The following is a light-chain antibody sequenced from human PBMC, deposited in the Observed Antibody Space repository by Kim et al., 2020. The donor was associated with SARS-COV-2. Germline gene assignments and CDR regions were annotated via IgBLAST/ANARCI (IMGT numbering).Light chain of an antibody. CDR2: YTS. CDR1: ESMGSS. V-gene: IGKV6-21*02. CDR3: HQSHSLPYT. J-gene: IGKJ2*01. Sequence: SVSPGEKVTITCRASESMGSSLHWFQLKPDQSPKLLVKYTSQSISGVPSRFRGSGSGTDFTLTINSLETEDAATYYCHQSHSLPYTFGQGTKLDI.